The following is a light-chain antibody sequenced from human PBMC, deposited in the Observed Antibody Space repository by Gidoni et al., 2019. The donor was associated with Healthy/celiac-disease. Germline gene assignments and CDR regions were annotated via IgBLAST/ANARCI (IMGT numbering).Light chain of an antibody. CDR1: QSISNY. CDR3: QQSYSTPLFT. CDR2: AAS. V-gene: IGKV1-39*01. Sequence: DIQMTQSPSSLSASVGDRVTITCRASQSISNYLNWYQQKPGKAPKLLIYAASSLQGGVPSRFSGSGSGTNFTLTISSLQPEDFATYYCQQSYSTPLFTFGPGTKVDIK. J-gene: IGKJ3*01.